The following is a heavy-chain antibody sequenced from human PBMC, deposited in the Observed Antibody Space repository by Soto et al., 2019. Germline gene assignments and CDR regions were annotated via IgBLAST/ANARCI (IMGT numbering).Heavy chain of an antibody. V-gene: IGHV3-74*01. Sequence: PGGSLRLSCAASGFTFSSYWMHWVRQAPGKGLVWVSRINSDGSSTSYADSVKGRFTISRDNAKNTLYLQMNSLRAEDTAVYYCERTSLVVAAATREDYWGQGTLVTVSS. CDR2: INSDGSST. CDR3: ERTSLVVAAATREDY. CDR1: GFTFSSYW. J-gene: IGHJ4*02. D-gene: IGHD2-15*01.